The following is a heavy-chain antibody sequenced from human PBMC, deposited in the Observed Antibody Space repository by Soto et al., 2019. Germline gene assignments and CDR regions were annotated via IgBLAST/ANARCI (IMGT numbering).Heavy chain of an antibody. CDR3: ASDLIQLPNWFAP. Sequence: ASVKVSCKASGYTFTSYGIGWVRQAPGQGLEWMGWISAYNGNTNYAQKLQGRVTMTTDTSTSTAYMELRSLRSDDTAVYSCASDLIQLPNWFAPWGQGTLVTVSS. CDR1: GYTFTSYG. V-gene: IGHV1-18*01. J-gene: IGHJ5*02. D-gene: IGHD5-18*01. CDR2: ISAYNGNT.